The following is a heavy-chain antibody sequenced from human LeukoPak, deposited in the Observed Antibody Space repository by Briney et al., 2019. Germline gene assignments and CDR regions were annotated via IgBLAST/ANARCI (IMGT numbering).Heavy chain of an antibody. J-gene: IGHJ5*02. CDR1: GFTFSSYW. Sequence: PGGSLRLSCAVSGFTFSSYWMHWVRQAPGKGLVWVSRINSDGSSTSYADSVKGRFTISRDNAKNTLYLQRNSLRADDTAVYYCARAQQQLVYSWFDPWGQGTLVTVSS. D-gene: IGHD6-13*01. CDR3: ARAQQQLVYSWFDP. V-gene: IGHV3-74*01. CDR2: INSDGSST.